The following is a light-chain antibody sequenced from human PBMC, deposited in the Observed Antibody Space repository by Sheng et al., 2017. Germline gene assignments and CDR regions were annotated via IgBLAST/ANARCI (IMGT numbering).Light chain of an antibody. CDR3: CSHAGGSTYV. CDR1: SGDIGTYDL. J-gene: IGLJ1*01. V-gene: IGLV2-23*02. CDR2: EVS. Sequence: QSALTQPASVSGSPGQSMTISCTGASGDIGTYDLVSWYQHHPGKAPKLMIYEVSKRPSGVSNRFSDSKSGNTASLAISGLQAEDEADYYCCSHAGGSTYVFGTGTKVTVL.